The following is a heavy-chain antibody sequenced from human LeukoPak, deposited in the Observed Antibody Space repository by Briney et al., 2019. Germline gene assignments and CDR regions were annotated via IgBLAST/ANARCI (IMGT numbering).Heavy chain of an antibody. CDR1: GYTFTGDY. CDR3: ARVGRAAKRAPNQRLDY. CDR2: INPNSGGT. D-gene: IGHD2-15*01. Sequence: ASVKVSCKASGYTFTGDYMHWVRQAPGQGLGWMGWINPNSGGTNYAQKFQGRVTMTRDTSISTAYMELSRLRSDDTAVYYCARVGRAAKRAPNQRLDYWGQGTLVTVSS. J-gene: IGHJ4*02. V-gene: IGHV1-2*02.